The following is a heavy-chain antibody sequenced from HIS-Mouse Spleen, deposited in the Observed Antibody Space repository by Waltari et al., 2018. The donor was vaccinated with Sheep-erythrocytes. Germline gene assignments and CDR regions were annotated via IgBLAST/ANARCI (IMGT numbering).Heavy chain of an antibody. CDR3: ASRKILSGYYWYFDL. CDR1: GGSISSSSYY. Sequence: QLQLQESGPGLVKPSETLSLTCTVSGGSISSSSYYWGWIRQPPGKGLEWIGGIYYSGGTDSNPSLQSRVTISVDTSKNQFSLKLSSVTAADTAVYYCASRKILSGYYWYFDLWGRGTLVTVSS. V-gene: IGHV4-39*01. D-gene: IGHD3-22*01. CDR2: IYYSGGT. J-gene: IGHJ2*01.